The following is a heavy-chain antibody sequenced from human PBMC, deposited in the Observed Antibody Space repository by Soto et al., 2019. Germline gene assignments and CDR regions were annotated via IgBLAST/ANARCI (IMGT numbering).Heavy chain of an antibody. V-gene: IGHV4-34*02. J-gene: IGHJ5*02. CDR3: ATGNDAYKGGRT. CDR2: IHPSGTT. D-gene: IGHD1-1*01. Sequence: QVQLQQWGAGLLKPSETLSLTCAGDGASLSAHYCSWTRQSPGKGLEWIGEIHPSGTTHYNPSLKTRVTIPLDTSTNQFSLKLNSVTAADTALYYCATGNDAYKGGRTWGQGTLVTVSS. CDR1: GASLSAHY.